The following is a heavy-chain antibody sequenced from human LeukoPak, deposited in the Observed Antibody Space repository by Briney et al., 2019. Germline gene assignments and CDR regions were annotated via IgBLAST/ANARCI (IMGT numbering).Heavy chain of an antibody. D-gene: IGHD6-19*01. CDR2: INHSGST. V-gene: IGHV4-34*01. Sequence: PSETLSLTCAVYGGAFSGFYWGWVRPPPGKGLEWIGEINHSGSTNYNPSLKSRVTISVDTSKNQFSLKLSSVTAADTAVYYCARGEQWLGWFDPWGQGTLVAVSS. CDR1: GGAFSGFY. J-gene: IGHJ5*02. CDR3: ARGEQWLGWFDP.